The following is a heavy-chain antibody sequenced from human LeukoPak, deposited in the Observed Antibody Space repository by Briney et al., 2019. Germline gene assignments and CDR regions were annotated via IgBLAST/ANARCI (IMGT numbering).Heavy chain of an antibody. D-gene: IGHD2-8*02. V-gene: IGHV1-8*01. CDR1: GYTFTSYD. Sequence: ASVKVSCKASGYTFTSYDINWVRQATGQGLEWMGWMNPNSGNTGYAQKFQGRVTMTRNTSISTAYMELSSLRSEDTAVYYRARTYCTGGVCSIYFDYWGQGTLVTVSS. CDR3: ARTYCTGGVCSIYFDY. CDR2: MNPNSGNT. J-gene: IGHJ4*02.